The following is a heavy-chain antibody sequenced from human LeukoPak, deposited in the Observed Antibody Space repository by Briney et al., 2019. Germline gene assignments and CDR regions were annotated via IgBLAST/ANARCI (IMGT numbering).Heavy chain of an antibody. Sequence: GRSLRLSCAASGFTFSSYGMHWVRQAPGKGLEWVAVIWYDGSNKYYADSVKGRFTISRDNSKNTLYLQMNSLRAEDTAVYYCAKEGHSVAGPFDYWGQGTLVTVSS. CDR2: IWYDGSNK. CDR1: GFTFSSYG. J-gene: IGHJ4*02. CDR3: AKEGHSVAGPFDY. V-gene: IGHV3-33*06. D-gene: IGHD6-19*01.